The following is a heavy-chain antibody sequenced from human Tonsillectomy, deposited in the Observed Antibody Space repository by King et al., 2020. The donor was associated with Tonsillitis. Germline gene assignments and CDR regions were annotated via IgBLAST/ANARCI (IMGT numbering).Heavy chain of an antibody. D-gene: IGHD3-16*02. CDR3: SRDTLVIVPGGKDGAKDGMDV. V-gene: IGHV1-69*01. CDR1: GGTFSTYA. Sequence: VQLVESGAEVKKPGSSVRVACKATGGTFSTYAINWVRQAPGQGLEWMGHIIPVFGTTNYAQKFQDRVAITADVSTSTAYMELSSLRTEDTAVYYCSRDTLVIVPGGKDGAKDGMDVWGQGTTVTVSS. CDR2: IIPVFGTT. J-gene: IGHJ6*02.